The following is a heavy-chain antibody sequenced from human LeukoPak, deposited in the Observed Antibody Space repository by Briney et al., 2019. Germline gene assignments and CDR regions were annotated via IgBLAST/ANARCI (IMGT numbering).Heavy chain of an antibody. CDR2: INQDGGEN. V-gene: IGHV3-7*05. D-gene: IGHD6-13*01. CDR1: GFTFSSSW. CDR3: ARDLGSSRSYYFDY. Sequence: GGSLRLSCAASGFTFSSSWMSWVRQAPGKGLEWVANINQDGGENYYVDSLKGRFTISRDNAKNSLYLQMNSLRAEDTAVYYCARDLGSSRSYYFDYWGQGTLVTVSS. J-gene: IGHJ4*02.